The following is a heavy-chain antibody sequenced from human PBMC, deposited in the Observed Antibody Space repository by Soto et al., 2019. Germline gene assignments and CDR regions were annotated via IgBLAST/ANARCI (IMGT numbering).Heavy chain of an antibody. CDR3: AKDSYSSGWYGGGEDS. V-gene: IGHV3-33*06. CDR2: IWAHGTEQ. Sequence: GGSLRLSCAASGFTFNSYSMHWVRQAPGKGLEWVALIWAHGTEQYYADSVKGRFTVSRDTSTNTVYLQMNNLRAEDTAEYFCAKDSYSSGWYGGGEDSWGQGTLVTVSS. J-gene: IGHJ4*02. CDR1: GFTFNSYS. D-gene: IGHD6-19*01.